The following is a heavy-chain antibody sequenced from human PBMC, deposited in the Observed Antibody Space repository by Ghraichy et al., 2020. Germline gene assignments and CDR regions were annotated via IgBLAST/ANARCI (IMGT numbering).Heavy chain of an antibody. J-gene: IGHJ5*02. CDR2: IYYSGST. CDR3: ARVGSPTILNWFDP. CDR1: GGSISSYY. Sequence: SETLSLTCTVSGGSISSYYWSWIRQPPGKGLEWIGYIYYSGSTNYNPSLKSRVTISVDTSKNQFSLKLSSVTAADTAVYYCARVGSPTILNWFDPWGQGTLVTVSS. V-gene: IGHV4-59*01. D-gene: IGHD5-24*01.